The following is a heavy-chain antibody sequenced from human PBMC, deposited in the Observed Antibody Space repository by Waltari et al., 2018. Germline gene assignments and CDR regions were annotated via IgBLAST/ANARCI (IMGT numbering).Heavy chain of an antibody. V-gene: IGHV4-39*01. CDR2: IYYSGST. J-gene: IGHJ4*02. CDR3: ARREVYLGYSGYDYFDY. Sequence: QLQLQESGPGLVKPSETLSLTCTVSGGSISSSSYYWGWIRQPPGKGLEWIGSIYYSGSTYYNPSLKSRVTISVDTSKNQCSLKLISVTAADTAVYYCARREVYLGYSGYDYFDYWGQGTLVTVSS. D-gene: IGHD5-12*01. CDR1: GGSISSSSYY.